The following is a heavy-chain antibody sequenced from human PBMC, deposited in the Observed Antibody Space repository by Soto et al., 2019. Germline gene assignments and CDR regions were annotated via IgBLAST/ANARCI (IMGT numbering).Heavy chain of an antibody. CDR3: ARLLLYQGWFDP. D-gene: IGHD2-2*01. CDR2: IYWDDDK. V-gene: IGHV2-5*02. Sequence: QITLKESGPTLVKPTQTLTLTCTFSGFSLTTSGVGVGWIRQPPGKALEWLALIYWDDDKRYIPSLKSRLTITKDTYKNQVVLTMANMDPMDTATYYCARLLLYQGWFDPWGQGSLVTVSS. J-gene: IGHJ5*02. CDR1: GFSLTTSGVG.